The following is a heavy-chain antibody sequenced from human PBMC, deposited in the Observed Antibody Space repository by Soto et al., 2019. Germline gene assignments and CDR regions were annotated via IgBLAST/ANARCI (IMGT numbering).Heavy chain of an antibody. J-gene: IGHJ4*02. Sequence: EVQLVESGGGLVKPGGSLRLSCAASGFTFSSYSMNWVRQAPGKGLEWVSSISSSSSYIYYADSVKGRFIISRDNAKNSLYLQMNSLRAEDTAVYYCARGGNTQNRNDYWGQGTLVTVSS. CDR1: GFTFSSYS. D-gene: IGHD2-15*01. CDR3: ARGGNTQNRNDY. V-gene: IGHV3-21*01. CDR2: ISSSSSYI.